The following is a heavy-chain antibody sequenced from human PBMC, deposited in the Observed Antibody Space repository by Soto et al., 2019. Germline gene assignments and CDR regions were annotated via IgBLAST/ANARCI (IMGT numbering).Heavy chain of an antibody. V-gene: IGHV3-11*06. CDR1: GFTFSDYY. Sequence: GGSLRLSCAASGFTFSDYYMSWMRQAPGKGLEWVSYISSSSVYTNYADSVRGRFTISRDNAKNSLYLQMNSLRAEDTGVYYCARDAPDDSSSTAYYYYGMDVWGRGTTVTVSS. D-gene: IGHD6-6*01. CDR3: ARDAPDDSSSTAYYYYGMDV. J-gene: IGHJ6*02. CDR2: ISSSSVYT.